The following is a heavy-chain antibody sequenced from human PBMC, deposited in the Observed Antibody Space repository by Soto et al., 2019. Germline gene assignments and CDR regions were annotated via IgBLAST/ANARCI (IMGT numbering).Heavy chain of an antibody. CDR3: AKATATGGGAFDI. J-gene: IGHJ3*02. Sequence: EVQMLESGGDLAQPGGSLRLSCAASGFICSSYDMSWVRQAPGKGLEWVSTILVDGRAFYVDSVKGRFTISRDISQNTVYLQMNSLTAGDTALYYCAKATATGGGAFDICGQGTMVTVSS. D-gene: IGHD2-8*02. CDR2: ILVDGRA. V-gene: IGHV3-23*01. CDR1: GFICSSYD.